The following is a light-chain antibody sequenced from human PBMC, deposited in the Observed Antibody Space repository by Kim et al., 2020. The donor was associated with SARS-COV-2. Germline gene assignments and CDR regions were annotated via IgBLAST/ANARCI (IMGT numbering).Light chain of an antibody. CDR3: NSRDSSGNPPVV. J-gene: IGLJ2*01. V-gene: IGLV3-19*01. CDR2: GKN. Sequence: SSELTQDPAVSVALGQTVRITCQGDSLRSYYASWYQQKPGQAPVLVIYGKNNRPSGIPDRFPGSSSGNTASLTITGAQAEDEADYYCNSRDSSGNPPVVF. CDR1: SLRSYY.